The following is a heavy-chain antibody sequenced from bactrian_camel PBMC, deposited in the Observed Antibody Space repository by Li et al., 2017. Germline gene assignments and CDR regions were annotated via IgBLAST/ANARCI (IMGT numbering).Heavy chain of an antibody. CDR2: ISAGGSRT. D-gene: IGHD7*01. CDR1: GFRFSSYS. V-gene: IGHV3S31*01. Sequence: DVQLVESGGGLAQPGGSLRLSCAASGFRFSSYSMSWVRQAPGKGLEWVSAISAGGSRTYYTYSVMGRFTISKDNVKNTLYLQMNSLNPEDTAMYYCAADFYNLQLARSYTYWGQGTQVTV. J-gene: IGHJ4*01. CDR3: AADFYNLQLARSYTY.